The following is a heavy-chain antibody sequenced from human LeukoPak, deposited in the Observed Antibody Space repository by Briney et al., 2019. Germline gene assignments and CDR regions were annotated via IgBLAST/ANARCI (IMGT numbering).Heavy chain of an antibody. J-gene: IGHJ4*02. CDR1: GFTFSNAW. Sequence: PGGSLRLSCAGSGFTFSNAWMNWVRQAPGKGLEWVGRIKSEPNGGTTDYAAPVKGRFSISRDDSRNTVYLQINGLETEDTAVYYCSTGGYYFDYWGLGTLVTVSS. V-gene: IGHV3-15*01. CDR3: STGGYYFDY. CDR2: IKSEPNGGTT.